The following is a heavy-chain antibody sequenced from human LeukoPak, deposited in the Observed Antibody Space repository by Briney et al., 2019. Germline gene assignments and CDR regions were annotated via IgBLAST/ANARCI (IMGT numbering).Heavy chain of an antibody. D-gene: IGHD5-12*01. J-gene: IGHJ3*02. CDR3: ARLATNDGVDI. CDR2: IYYSGST. Sequence: PSETLSLTCTVSGGSISSSSYYWGWVRQPPGKGLEWIGSIYYSGSTYYNPSLKSRVTISVDTSKNQLSLKLSSVTAADTAVYYCARLATNDGVDIWGQGTKVTVSS. CDR1: GGSISSSSYY. V-gene: IGHV4-39*01.